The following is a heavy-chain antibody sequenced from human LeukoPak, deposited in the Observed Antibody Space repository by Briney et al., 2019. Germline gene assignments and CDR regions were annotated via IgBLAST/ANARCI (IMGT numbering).Heavy chain of an antibody. V-gene: IGHV3-48*01. Sequence: GGSLRLSCAASGFTFSSYIMNWVRQAPGKGLEWVSYISSSSSTIYYADSVKGRFTISRDNAKNSLYLQMNSLRAEDTAVYYCARDLTRGGYGYGYWGQGTLVTVSS. CDR2: ISSSSSTI. CDR1: GFTFSSYI. CDR3: ARDLTRGGYGYGY. J-gene: IGHJ4*02. D-gene: IGHD5-18*01.